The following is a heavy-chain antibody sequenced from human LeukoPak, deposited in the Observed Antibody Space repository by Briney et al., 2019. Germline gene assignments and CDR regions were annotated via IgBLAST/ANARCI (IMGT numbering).Heavy chain of an antibody. Sequence: SETLSLTCTVSGGSISTYYWTWIRQPPGKGLEWIGYIYCSGSTNYNPALKSRVTISLDTSKNQFSLKLNSVTAADTAVYYCARRVTGRGTYYFDYWGQGTLVTVSS. CDR3: ARRVTGRGTYYFDY. J-gene: IGHJ4*02. D-gene: IGHD3-16*01. CDR1: GGSISTYY. CDR2: IYCSGST. V-gene: IGHV4-59*08.